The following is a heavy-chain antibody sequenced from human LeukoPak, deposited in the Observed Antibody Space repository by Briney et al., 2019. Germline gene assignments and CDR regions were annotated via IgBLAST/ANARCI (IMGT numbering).Heavy chain of an antibody. Sequence: SETLSLTCTVSGGSISSYYWSWIRQPPGKGLEWIGYIYYSGSTNYNPSLKSRVTISVDTSKNQFSLKLSPVTAADTAVYYCARQLGGAFDIWGQGTMVTVSS. CDR1: GGSISSYY. D-gene: IGHD3-3*02. CDR2: IYYSGST. J-gene: IGHJ3*02. CDR3: ARQLGGAFDI. V-gene: IGHV4-59*08.